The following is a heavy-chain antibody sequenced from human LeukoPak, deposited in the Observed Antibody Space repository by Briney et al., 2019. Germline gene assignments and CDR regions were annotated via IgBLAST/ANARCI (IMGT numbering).Heavy chain of an antibody. J-gene: IGHJ4*02. CDR1: GYSISSGYY. CDR2: IYHSGST. D-gene: IGHD1-26*01. Sequence: PSETLSLTCTVSGYSISSGYYWGWIRQPPGKGLEWIGSIYHSGSTYYNPSLKSRVTISVDTSKNQFSLKLSSVTAADTAVYYCARGRRRVGVDYWGQGTLVTVSS. CDR3: ARGRRRVGVDY. V-gene: IGHV4-38-2*02.